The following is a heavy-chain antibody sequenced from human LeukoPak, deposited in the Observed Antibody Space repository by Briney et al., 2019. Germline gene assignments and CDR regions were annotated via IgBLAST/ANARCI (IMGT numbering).Heavy chain of an antibody. CDR2: IIPILGIA. D-gene: IGHD3-3*01. CDR1: GGTFSSYT. V-gene: IGHV1-69*02. Sequence: PMASVKVSCKASGGTFSSYTISWVRQAPGQGLEWMGRIIPILGIANYAQKFQGRVTITADNSTSTAYMELSSCRSKETALYYCARGSYDFWSGYFHADYHYSLDVWGKETTVTVSS. CDR3: ARGSYDFWSGYFHADYHYSLDV. J-gene: IGHJ6*03.